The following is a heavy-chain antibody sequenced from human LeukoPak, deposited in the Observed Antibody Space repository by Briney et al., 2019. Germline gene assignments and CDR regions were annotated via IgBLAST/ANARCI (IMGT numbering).Heavy chain of an antibody. CDR2: INHSGST. CDR1: GGSFSGYY. V-gene: IGHV4-34*01. D-gene: IGHD3-10*01. CDR3: ARWAYSQYYGSGSFDY. J-gene: IGHJ4*02. Sequence: PSGTLSLTCAVYGGSFSGYYWSWIRQPPGKGLHGMGEINHSGSTNYNPSLKSRVTISVDTSKNQFSLKLSSVTAADTAAYYCARWAYSQYYGSGSFDYWGQGTLVTVSS.